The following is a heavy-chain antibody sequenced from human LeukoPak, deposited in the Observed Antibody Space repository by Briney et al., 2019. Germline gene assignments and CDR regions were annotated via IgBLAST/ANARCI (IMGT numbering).Heavy chain of an antibody. J-gene: IGHJ4*02. Sequence: GGSLRLSCAASGFTVSSNYMSWVRQAPGKGLEWVSIIYSGGSTYYADSVKGRFTISRGNFKNTLYLQMNSLRAEDTAVYYCARHRGYCSSTSCYPYYFDYWGQGSLVTVSS. V-gene: IGHV3-66*04. CDR3: ARHRGYCSSTSCYPYYFDY. CDR1: GFTVSSNY. D-gene: IGHD2-2*01. CDR2: IYSGGST.